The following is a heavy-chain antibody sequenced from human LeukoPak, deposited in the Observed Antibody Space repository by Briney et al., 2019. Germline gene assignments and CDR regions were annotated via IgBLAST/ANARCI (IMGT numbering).Heavy chain of an antibody. CDR1: GFTFGTYA. J-gene: IGHJ5*02. CDR2: IWYDGSNK. CDR3: AREPRRLRGLDP. D-gene: IGHD3-16*01. V-gene: IGHV3-33*08. Sequence: PGGSLRLSCAASGFTFGTYAMNWVRQAPGKGLEWVAVIWYDGSNKYYADSVKGRFTISRDNSKNTLYLQMNSLRAEDTAVYYCAREPRRLRGLDPWGQGTLVTVSS.